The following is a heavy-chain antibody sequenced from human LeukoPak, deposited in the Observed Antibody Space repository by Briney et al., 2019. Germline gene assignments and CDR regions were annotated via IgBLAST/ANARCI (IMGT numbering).Heavy chain of an antibody. CDR1: GFTFSRYG. CDR2: ISFDGSNK. CDR3: ARDAGTWGYGYYFGY. V-gene: IGHV3-30*03. J-gene: IGHJ4*02. D-gene: IGHD7-27*01. Sequence: PGGSLRLSCAASGFTFSRYGMHWVRQAPGKGLEWVAVISFDGSNKYYADSVKGRFTISRDNSKNTMYLQMNSLRAEDTAVYYCARDAGTWGYGYYFGYWGQGTLVTVSS.